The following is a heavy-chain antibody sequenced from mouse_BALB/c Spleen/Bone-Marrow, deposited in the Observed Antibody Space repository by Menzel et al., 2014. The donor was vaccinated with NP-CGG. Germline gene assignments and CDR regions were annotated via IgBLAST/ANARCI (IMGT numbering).Heavy chain of an antibody. V-gene: IGHV1-5*01. CDR3: TGGKDYYAMDY. D-gene: IGHD1-3*01. CDR2: IYPGNSDT. Sequence: VQLQQSGTVLARPGASVKMSCKASGYTLTSYWMHWVKQRPGQGLEWIGAIYPGNSDTSYNQKFKGKAKLTAVTSTSTAYMELSSLTNEDSAVYNCTGGKDYYAMDYWGQGTSVTVSS. CDR1: GYTLTSYW. J-gene: IGHJ4*01.